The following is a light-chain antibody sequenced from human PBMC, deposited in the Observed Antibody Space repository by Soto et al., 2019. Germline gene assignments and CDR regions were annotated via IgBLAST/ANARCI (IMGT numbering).Light chain of an antibody. CDR2: EVS. Sequence: QSALTQPASVSGSPGQSITISCTGTSSDVGGYNYVSWYQQRPGKAPKLVIYEVSNRPSGVSNRFSGSKSVNTASLTISGLQAEDEADYYCSSYTSSTPLVFGGGTKLTVL. CDR3: SSYTSSTPLV. V-gene: IGLV2-14*01. J-gene: IGLJ3*02. CDR1: SSDVGGYNY.